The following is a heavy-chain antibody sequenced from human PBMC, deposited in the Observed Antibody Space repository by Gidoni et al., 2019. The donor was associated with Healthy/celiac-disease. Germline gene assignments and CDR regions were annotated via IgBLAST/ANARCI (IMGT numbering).Heavy chain of an antibody. D-gene: IGHD3-16*01. CDR1: GFTFRSYW. Sequence: EVQLVESGGGLVQPGGSLRPSGAAAGFTFRSYWMGWGRQAPGKGLEWVANIKQDGSEKYYLDSVKGRFTISRDNAKNSLYLQMNSLRAEDTAVYYCARDRRGGGTEFDYWGQGTLVTVSS. CDR3: ARDRRGGGTEFDY. J-gene: IGHJ4*02. CDR2: IKQDGSEK. V-gene: IGHV3-7*03.